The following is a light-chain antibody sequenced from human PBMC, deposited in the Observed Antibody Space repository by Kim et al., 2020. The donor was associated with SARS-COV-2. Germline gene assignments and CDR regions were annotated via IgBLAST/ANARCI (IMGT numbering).Light chain of an antibody. CDR3: SSYTRSSTNYV. Sequence: QSITISCTGTSSDVVSYNYVSWYQQHPGKAPKVMIYDVSNRPSGVSNRFSGSKSGNTASLTISGLQAEDEADYYCSSYTRSSTNYVFGTGTKVTVL. CDR1: SSDVVSYNY. J-gene: IGLJ1*01. CDR2: DVS. V-gene: IGLV2-14*03.